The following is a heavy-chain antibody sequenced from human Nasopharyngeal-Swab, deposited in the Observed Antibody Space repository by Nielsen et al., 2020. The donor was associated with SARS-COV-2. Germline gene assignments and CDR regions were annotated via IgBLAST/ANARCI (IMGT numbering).Heavy chain of an antibody. CDR3: AKDIRWFGEADAFDI. Sequence: GGSLRLSCAASGFTFDDYAMHWVRQAPGKGLEWVSGISWNSGSIGYADSVKGRFTISRDNAKNSLYLQMNSLRAEDTALYYCAKDIRWFGEADAFDIWGQGTMVTVSS. CDR2: ISWNSGSI. V-gene: IGHV3-9*01. J-gene: IGHJ3*02. D-gene: IGHD3-10*01. CDR1: GFTFDDYA.